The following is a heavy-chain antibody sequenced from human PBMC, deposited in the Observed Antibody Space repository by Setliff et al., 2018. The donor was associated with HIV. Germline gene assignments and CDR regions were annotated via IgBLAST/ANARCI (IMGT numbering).Heavy chain of an antibody. V-gene: IGHV1-2*04. CDR3: VRGMDYYDTSGYYLYYFDY. CDR1: GYSFTDYY. D-gene: IGHD3-22*01. Sequence: ASVKVSCKASGYSFTDYYIHWVRQAPGQGLEWMGWINPKSDGTNYAQKFQGWITMTRDTSANTVYMELSGLRSEDTALYYCVRGMDYYDTSGYYLYYFDYWGQGTLVTVSS. J-gene: IGHJ4*02. CDR2: INPKSDGT.